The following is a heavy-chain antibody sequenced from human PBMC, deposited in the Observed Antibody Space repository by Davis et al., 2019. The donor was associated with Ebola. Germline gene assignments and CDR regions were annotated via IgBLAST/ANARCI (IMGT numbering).Heavy chain of an antibody. D-gene: IGHD3-3*01. J-gene: IGHJ6*03. CDR2: IKQDGSEK. Sequence: PGGSLRLSCAASGFTFSSYWMSWVRQAPGKGLEWVANIKQDGSEKYYVDSVKGRFTISRDNAKNSLYLQMNSLRAEDTAVYYCHGDLRFLEWAIFYMDVWGKGTTVTVSS. CDR3: HGDLRFLEWAIFYMDV. CDR1: GFTFSSYW. V-gene: IGHV3-7*03.